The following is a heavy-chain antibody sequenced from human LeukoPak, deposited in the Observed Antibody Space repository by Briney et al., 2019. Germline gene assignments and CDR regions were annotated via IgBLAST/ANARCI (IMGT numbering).Heavy chain of an antibody. J-gene: IGHJ4*02. D-gene: IGHD3-10*01. Sequence: GGSLRLSCAASGFTFSSYAMHWVRQAPGKGLGWVAVISYDGSNKYYADSVKGRFTISRDNSKNTLYLQMNSLRAEDTAVYYCAAPMVRGVILDYWGQGTLVTVSS. V-gene: IGHV3-30*04. CDR2: ISYDGSNK. CDR1: GFTFSSYA. CDR3: AAPMVRGVILDY.